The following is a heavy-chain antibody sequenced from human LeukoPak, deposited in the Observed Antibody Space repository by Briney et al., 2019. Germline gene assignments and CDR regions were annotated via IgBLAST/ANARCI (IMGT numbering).Heavy chain of an antibody. V-gene: IGHV3-23*01. J-gene: IGHJ4*02. CDR2: ISGSGGST. Sequence: GGSLRLSCAASGFTFSSYAMSWVRQAPGKGLEWVSAISGSGGSTYYADPVKGRFTISRDNSKNTLYLQMNSQRAEDTAVYYCARGGPGIRNYWGQGTLVTVSS. CDR1: GFTFSSYA. D-gene: IGHD1-14*01. CDR3: ARGGPGIRNY.